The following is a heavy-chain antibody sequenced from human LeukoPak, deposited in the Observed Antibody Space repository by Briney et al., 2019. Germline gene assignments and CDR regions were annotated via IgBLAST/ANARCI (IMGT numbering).Heavy chain of an antibody. Sequence: PSETLSLTCTVSGGSISSYYWSWIRQPPGKGLEWIGYIYYSGSINYNPSLKSRVTISVDTSKNQFSLKLSSVTAADTAVYYCARAVAAHGWFDPWGQGTLVTVSS. D-gene: IGHD6-19*01. V-gene: IGHV4-59*01. CDR2: IYYSGSI. J-gene: IGHJ5*02. CDR3: ARAVAAHGWFDP. CDR1: GGSISSYY.